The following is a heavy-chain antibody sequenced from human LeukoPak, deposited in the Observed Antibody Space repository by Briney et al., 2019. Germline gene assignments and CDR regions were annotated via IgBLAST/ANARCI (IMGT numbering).Heavy chain of an antibody. Sequence: SETLSLTCTASGASISNYYRSWIRQPPGKGLEWVGYINYNGSTNYNTDHNCGVTISLRTTKTQFSLKLSSVTAANRAVYYGARGADCSSTSCYGHWFDPWGQGTLVTVSS. D-gene: IGHD2-2*01. V-gene: IGHV4-59*01. CDR1: GASISNYY. CDR3: ARGADCSSTSCYGHWFDP. CDR2: INYNGST. J-gene: IGHJ5*02.